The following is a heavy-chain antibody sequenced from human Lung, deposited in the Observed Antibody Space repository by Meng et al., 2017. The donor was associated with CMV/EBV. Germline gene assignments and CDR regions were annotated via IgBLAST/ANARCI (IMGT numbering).Heavy chain of an antibody. CDR1: GGTFSSYA. CDR2: IIPILGIA. Sequence: QAQLVQSWVEVKKPGSSVXVSCEAVGGTFSSYANNWVRQATGQGLEWMGGIIPILGIANYAQKFQGRVTITADKSTSTAYMELSSLRSEDTAVYYCATSSVLMVYAPPHNSYYFDYWGQGTRVTVDS. D-gene: IGHD2-8*01. J-gene: IGHJ4*02. V-gene: IGHV1-69*04. CDR3: ATSSVLMVYAPPHNSYYFDY.